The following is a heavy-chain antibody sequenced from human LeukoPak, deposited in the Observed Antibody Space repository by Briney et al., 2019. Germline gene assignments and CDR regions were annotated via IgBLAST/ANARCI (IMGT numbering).Heavy chain of an antibody. CDR2: ISYDGSNK. D-gene: IGHD3-22*01. Sequence: GGSLRLSCAASGFTFSSYGMHWVRQAPGKGLEWVAVISYDGSNKYYADSVKGRFTISRDNAKNTLYLQMNSLRAEDTAVYYCARDLELVYYDSSGYDYWGQGTLVIVSS. CDR1: GFTFSSYG. V-gene: IGHV3-30*03. CDR3: ARDLELVYYDSSGYDY. J-gene: IGHJ4*02.